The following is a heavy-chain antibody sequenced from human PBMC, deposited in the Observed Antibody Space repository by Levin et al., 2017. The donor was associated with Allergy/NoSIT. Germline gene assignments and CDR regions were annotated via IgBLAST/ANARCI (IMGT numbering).Heavy chain of an antibody. D-gene: IGHD1-14*01. CDR2: IYNSETT. V-gene: IGHV4-59*01. J-gene: IGHJ4*02. Sequence: SETLSLTCTVSGASISNDYCTWIRQPPGKGLEWIGYIYNSETTNYNPSLKSRVTISVDTSKTQFSLELSSVTAADTAVYYCARGSTGTPGQWGQGTLVTVSS. CDR3: ARGSTGTPGQ. CDR1: GASISNDY.